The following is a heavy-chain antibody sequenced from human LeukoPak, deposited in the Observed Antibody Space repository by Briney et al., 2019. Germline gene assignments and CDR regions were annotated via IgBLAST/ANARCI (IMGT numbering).Heavy chain of an antibody. D-gene: IGHD2-2*01. J-gene: IGHJ4*02. CDR1: GFTFSSYA. V-gene: IGHV3-23*01. CDR2: ISGSGGST. CDR3: AKGGYCSSTSCYFDY. Sequence: PGRSLRLSCAASGFTFSSYAMSWVRQAPGKGLEWVSAISGSGGSTYYADSVKGRFTISRDNSKNTLYLQMNSLRAEDTAVYYCAKGGYCSSTSCYFDYWGQGTLVTVSS.